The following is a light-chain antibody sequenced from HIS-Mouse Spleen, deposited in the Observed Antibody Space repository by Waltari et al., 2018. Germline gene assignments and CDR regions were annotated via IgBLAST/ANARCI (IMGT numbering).Light chain of an antibody. CDR3: QQLNSYPPT. J-gene: IGKJ1*01. Sequence: TRLTHSPSFLSASVGDRVTIPCRASQGISSYLAWYQQKPGKAPKLLIYAASTLQSGVPSRFSGSGSGTEFTLTISSLQPEDFATYYCQQLNSYPPTFGQGTKVEIK. CDR1: QGISSY. V-gene: IGKV1-9*01. CDR2: AAS.